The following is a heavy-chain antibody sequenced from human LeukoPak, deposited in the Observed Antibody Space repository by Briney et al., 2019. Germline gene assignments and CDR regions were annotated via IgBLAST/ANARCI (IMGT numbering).Heavy chain of an antibody. D-gene: IGHD1-26*01. CDR2: IYYSGST. CDR1: GGSISGSSYY. V-gene: IGHV4-39*07. J-gene: IGHJ3*02. Sequence: SETLSLTCTVSGGSISGSSYYWGWIRQPPGKGLEWIGSIYYSGSTYYNPSLKSRVTISGDTSKNQFSLKLSSVTAADTAVYYCAREGVGATTGSPAFDIWGQGTMVTVSS. CDR3: AREGVGATTGSPAFDI.